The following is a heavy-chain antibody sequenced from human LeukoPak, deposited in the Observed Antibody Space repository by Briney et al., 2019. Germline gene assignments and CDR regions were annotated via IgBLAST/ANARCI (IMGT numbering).Heavy chain of an antibody. CDR3: ARGGGLDV. D-gene: IGHD3-16*01. V-gene: IGHV3-7*03. CDR1: GFTFSSYW. J-gene: IGHJ6*02. CDR2: INHNGNVN. Sequence: QPGGPLRLSCAASGFTFSSYWTNWARQAPGKGLEWVASINHNGNVNYYVDSVKGRFTISRDNAKNSLYLQMSNLRAEDTAVYFCARGGGLDVWGQGATVTVSS.